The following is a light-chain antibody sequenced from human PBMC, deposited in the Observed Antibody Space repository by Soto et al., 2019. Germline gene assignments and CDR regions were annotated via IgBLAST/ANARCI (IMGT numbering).Light chain of an antibody. V-gene: IGKV3-11*01. J-gene: IGKJ1*01. CDR3: QQRNNLELT. Sequence: ELVLTQSPATLALSPGERATLSCSASQSGSYSLAWYQQKPGQAPMLLIYAASNRATGIPARFSGSGSGTDFTLTISILEHEDVAVYYCQQRNNLELTFGQGTKVEI. CDR1: QSGSYS. CDR2: AAS.